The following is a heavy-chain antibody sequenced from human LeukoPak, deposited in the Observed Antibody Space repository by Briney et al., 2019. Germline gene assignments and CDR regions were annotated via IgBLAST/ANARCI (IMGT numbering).Heavy chain of an antibody. CDR3: ARDGADNSGYYFGSL. J-gene: IGHJ3*01. CDR2: IYSGGSP. V-gene: IGHV3-53*01. CDR1: GFTVRNSY. D-gene: IGHD3-22*01. Sequence: PGGSLRLSCAASGFTVRNSYMSWVRQAPGKGLEWVSVIYSGGSPDYADSAKGRFTISTDNSKNTLYLQMNSLRVEDTAVYYCARDGADNSGYYFGSLWGQGTVVTVSS.